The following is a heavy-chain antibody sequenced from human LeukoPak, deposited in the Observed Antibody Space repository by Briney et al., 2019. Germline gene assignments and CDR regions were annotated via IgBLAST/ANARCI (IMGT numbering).Heavy chain of an antibody. CDR3: ARRRDGYNYVGTDY. CDR2: IYPGDSDT. CDR1: GYHFTNYW. J-gene: IGHJ4*02. Sequence: GESLQISCQGSGYHFTNYWIGWVRQLPGKGLEGMGIIYPGDSDTTYSPSFQGQVTISADKSISTAYLQWSSLKASDTAMYYCARRRDGYNYVGTDYWGQGTLVTVSS. V-gene: IGHV5-51*01. D-gene: IGHD5-24*01.